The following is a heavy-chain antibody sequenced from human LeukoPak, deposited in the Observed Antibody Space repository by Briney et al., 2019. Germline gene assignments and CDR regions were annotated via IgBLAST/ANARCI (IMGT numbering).Heavy chain of an antibody. CDR2: IYTSGST. D-gene: IGHD2/OR15-2a*01. CDR1: GGSISNYY. J-gene: IGHJ4*02. CDR3: ARATRLRIAINYYFDY. Sequence: PSETLSLTCTVSGGSISNYYWSWIRQPAGKGLEWIGHIYTSGSTNYNPSLKSRVTMSVDTTKKHFSLKLSSVTAADTAVYYCARATRLRIAINYYFDYWGQGTLVTVSS. V-gene: IGHV4-4*07.